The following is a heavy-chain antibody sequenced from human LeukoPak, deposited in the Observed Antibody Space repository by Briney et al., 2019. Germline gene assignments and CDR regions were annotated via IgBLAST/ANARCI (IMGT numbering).Heavy chain of an antibody. CDR1: GGSITSSIYY. D-gene: IGHD6-13*01. V-gene: IGHV4-39*07. Sequence: SETLSLTCTVSGGSITSSIYYWGWIRQPPGKGLEWIGSIYYSGSTNYNPSLKSRVTMSVDTSKNQFSLKLSSVTAADTAVYYCARVSSSWYQDWYFDLWGRGTLVTVSS. CDR2: IYYSGST. J-gene: IGHJ2*01. CDR3: ARVSSSWYQDWYFDL.